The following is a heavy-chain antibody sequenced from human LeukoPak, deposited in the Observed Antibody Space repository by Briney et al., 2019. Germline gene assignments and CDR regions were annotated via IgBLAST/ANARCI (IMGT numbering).Heavy chain of an antibody. V-gene: IGHV1-18*01. Sequence: ASVKVSCKASGYTFTSYGISWVRQAPGQGLEWMGWISAYNGNINYAQKLQGRVTMTTDTSTSTAYMELRSLRSDDTAVYYCARVPSSGSTHYYYYYYMDVWGKGTTVTISS. CDR1: GYTFTSYG. J-gene: IGHJ6*03. CDR3: ARVPSSGSTHYYYYYYMDV. CDR2: ISAYNGNI. D-gene: IGHD3-22*01.